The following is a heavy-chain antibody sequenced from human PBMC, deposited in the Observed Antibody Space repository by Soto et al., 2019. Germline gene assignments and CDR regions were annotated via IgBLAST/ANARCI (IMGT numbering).Heavy chain of an antibody. V-gene: IGHV4-31*03. D-gene: IGHD2-2*01. CDR3: ARGGGSTKVDY. CDR1: GGSITSSGYY. Sequence: QVQLQESGPGLVKPSQTLSLTCTVSGGSITSSGYYWSWIRQHPGEGLEWIGFTSNSGSTSYNPSLKSRVTTSVDTSSNQFSLNLTSVTAADTAVYYCARGGGSTKVDYWGQGTLVTVSP. CDR2: TSNSGST. J-gene: IGHJ4*02.